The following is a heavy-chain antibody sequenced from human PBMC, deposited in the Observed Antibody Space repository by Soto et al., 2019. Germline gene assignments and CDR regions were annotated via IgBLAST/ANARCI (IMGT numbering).Heavy chain of an antibody. D-gene: IGHD2-15*01. CDR3: AKAPPYCSGGSCYTSWDYYFDY. CDR1: GFTFSSYA. CDR2: ISGSGGST. Sequence: GGSLRLSCAASGFTFSSYAMSWVRQAPGKGLEWVSAISGSGGSTYYADSVKGRFTISRDNSKNTLYLQMNSLRAEDTAVYYCAKAPPYCSGGSCYTSWDYYFDYWGQGTLVTVSS. J-gene: IGHJ4*02. V-gene: IGHV3-23*01.